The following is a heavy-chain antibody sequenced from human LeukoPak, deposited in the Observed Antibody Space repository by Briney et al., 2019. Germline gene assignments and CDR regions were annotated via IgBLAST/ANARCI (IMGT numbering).Heavy chain of an antibody. V-gene: IGHV3-7*01. Sequence: QSGGSLRLSCAASGFTFSSSWMTWVRQVPGKGLEWVASIREDGSQKSSVDSVKGRFTISRDNAKTSLYLQMDSLRAEDTAVYWCASGPTNGQAFDYWGQGTLVSVSS. CDR2: IREDGSQK. D-gene: IGHD2-8*01. J-gene: IGHJ4*02. CDR3: ASGPTNGQAFDY. CDR1: GFTFSSSW.